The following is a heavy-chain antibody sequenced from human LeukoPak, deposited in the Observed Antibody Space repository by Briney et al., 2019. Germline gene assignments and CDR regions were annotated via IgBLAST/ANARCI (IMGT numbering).Heavy chain of an antibody. Sequence: PGGSLRLSCAASGFTFSNFEMHWVRQAPGKGLEWVSSITRSGSSRYYADSVKGRFTISRDDAKNSLYLQMNSLRAEDTAVYYCARHLLMDVWGQGTTVTVSS. J-gene: IGHJ6*02. CDR1: GFTFSNFE. CDR3: ARHLLMDV. CDR2: ITRSGSSR. V-gene: IGHV3-48*03.